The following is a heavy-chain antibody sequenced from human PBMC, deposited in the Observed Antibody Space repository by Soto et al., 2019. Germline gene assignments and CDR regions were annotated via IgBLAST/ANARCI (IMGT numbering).Heavy chain of an antibody. CDR2: ISYDGSNK. J-gene: IGHJ4*02. V-gene: IGHV3-30*18. D-gene: IGHD6-19*01. Sequence: QVQLVESGGGVVQPGRSLRLSCAASGFTFSSYGMHWVRQAPGKGLEWVAVISYDGSNKYYADSVKGRFTISRDNSKNTLYLQMNSLRAEDTAVYYCAKEKQWLPNYFDYWGQGTLVTVSS. CDR1: GFTFSSYG. CDR3: AKEKQWLPNYFDY.